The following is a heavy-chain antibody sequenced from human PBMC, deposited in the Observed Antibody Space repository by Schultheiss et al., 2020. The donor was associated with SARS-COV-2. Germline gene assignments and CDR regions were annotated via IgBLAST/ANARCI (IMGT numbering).Heavy chain of an antibody. CDR2: IYPGDSDT. CDR3: ARPVEMATIGAFDI. CDR1: GYSFANYW. V-gene: IGHV5-51*01. D-gene: IGHD5-24*01. J-gene: IGHJ3*02. Sequence: GESLKISCKGSGYSFANYWIGWVRQMPGKGLEWMGIIYPGDSDTRYSPSFQGQVTISADKSISTAYLQWSSLKASDTAIYYCARPVEMATIGAFDIWGQGTMVTVSS.